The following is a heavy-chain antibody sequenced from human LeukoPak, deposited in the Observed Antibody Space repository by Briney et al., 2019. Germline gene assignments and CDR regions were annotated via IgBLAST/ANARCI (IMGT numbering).Heavy chain of an antibody. D-gene: IGHD1-26*01. Sequence: PSETLSLTCTVSGGSISSSSYYWGWIRQPPGKGLEWIGSIYYSGSTYYNPSLKSRVTISVDTSKNQFSLKLSSVTAADTAVYYCARRELLRNPDAFDIWGQGTMVTVSS. CDR2: IYYSGST. J-gene: IGHJ3*02. CDR3: ARRELLRNPDAFDI. V-gene: IGHV4-39*01. CDR1: GGSISSSSYY.